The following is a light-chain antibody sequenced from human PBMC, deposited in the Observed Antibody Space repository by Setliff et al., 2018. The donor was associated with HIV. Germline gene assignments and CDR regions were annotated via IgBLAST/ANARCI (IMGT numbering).Light chain of an antibody. CDR2: EVN. CDR1: RSDVGAYNY. Sequence: SALTQPASVSGSPGQSITISCSGTRSDVGAYNYVSWYQQYPGKAPKLVIYEVNNRPSGVSNRFSGSKSGNTASLTIPGLQAEDEADYFCSSYRGGSTLFVLGPGTKVTVL. CDR3: SSYRGGSTLFV. J-gene: IGLJ1*01. V-gene: IGLV2-14*03.